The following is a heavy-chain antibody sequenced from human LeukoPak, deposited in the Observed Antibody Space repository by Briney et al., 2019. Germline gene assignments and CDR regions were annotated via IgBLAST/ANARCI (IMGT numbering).Heavy chain of an antibody. CDR1: GFTFSDYY. J-gene: IGHJ4*02. CDR3: AREGPGDHGGNWGY. Sequence: GGSLRLSCAASGFTFSDYYMGWIRQAPGKGLEWVSSISRGGNSIYYADSVRGRFTISRDNAKNSLYLQMNSLRAEDTAVYYCAREGPGDHGGNWGYWGQGTLVTVSS. CDR2: ISRGGNSI. D-gene: IGHD4-23*01. V-gene: IGHV3-11*04.